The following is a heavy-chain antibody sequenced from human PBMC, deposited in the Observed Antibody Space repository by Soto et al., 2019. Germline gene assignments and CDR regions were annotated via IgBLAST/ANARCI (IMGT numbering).Heavy chain of an antibody. D-gene: IGHD1-26*01. CDR3: AMGLKDTYGVEV. CDR1: GFTFTSHW. CDR2: LNSDGSSR. J-gene: IGHJ6*04. V-gene: IGHV3-74*01. Sequence: EVQLVESGGALVQPGGSLRLSCAASGFTFTSHWMHWVRQAPGTGLVWVSRLNSDGSSRYYGDSMKGRFTISRDNANNMAYLHMSRLRGEDTAVYYCAMGLKDTYGVEVWREGTTGTVSS.